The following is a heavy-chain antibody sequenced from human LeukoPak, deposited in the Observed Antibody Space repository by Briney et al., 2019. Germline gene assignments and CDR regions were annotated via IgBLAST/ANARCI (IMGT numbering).Heavy chain of an antibody. CDR2: ISVGGGST. CDR3: AKSAYYDSSGFYREYYFDH. J-gene: IGHJ4*02. CDR1: EFTFNHYA. Sequence: GGSLRLSCAASEFTFNHYAMSWVRQAPGKGLEWVSIISVGGGSTYYADSVKGRSTISRDNSKNTLFLQMSSLTAGDTAVYYCAKSAYYDSSGFYREYYFDHWGQGTLVTVSS. D-gene: IGHD3-22*01. V-gene: IGHV3-23*01.